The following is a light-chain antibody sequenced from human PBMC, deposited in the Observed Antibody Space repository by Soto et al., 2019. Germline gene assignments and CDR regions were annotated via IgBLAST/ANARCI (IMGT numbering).Light chain of an antibody. CDR1: QSVSSSY. Sequence: EIVLTQYPGTRSLSPGERATLSCRASQSVSSSYLAWYQQKHGQAPRLLIYGASSRATGIPDRFSGSVSGTDCTITISRLEQEDGSVYYCQQSGSSIWTFGQGTKVDIK. V-gene: IGKV3-20*01. CDR2: GAS. J-gene: IGKJ1*01. CDR3: QQSGSSIWT.